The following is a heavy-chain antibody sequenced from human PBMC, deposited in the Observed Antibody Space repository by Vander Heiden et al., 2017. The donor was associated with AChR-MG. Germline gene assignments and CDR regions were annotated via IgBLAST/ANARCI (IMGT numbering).Heavy chain of an antibody. J-gene: IGHJ4*02. CDR2: ISYDGSHQ. CDR1: PSNFLKFG. D-gene: IGHD3-10*01. CDR3: AKDIRPYASGSFENAWT. Sequence: QVQLLESGGGVVQPGGSLRLSCAASPSNFLKFGMHWVRQAPGKGPEWVAVISYDGSHQFYADSLKGRFTISRDNSKNTLYLQIYSLRAEDTAMYYCAKDIRPYASGSFENAWTWGQGTLVTVSS. V-gene: IGHV3-30*18.